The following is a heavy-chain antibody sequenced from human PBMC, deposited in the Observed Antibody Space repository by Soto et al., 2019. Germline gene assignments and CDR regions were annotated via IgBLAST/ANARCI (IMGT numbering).Heavy chain of an antibody. V-gene: IGHV1-69*14. J-gene: IGHJ4*02. CDR3: VIVVAIPGYPDN. CDR1: GGTFSSYA. Sequence: QVQLVQSGAEVRQPASSVKVSCKTSGGTFSSYAISWVRQAPGQGLEWMGGIGPIVDTSTYAQKFQGRVTITVDKSTSTVYMELSSLRSDDTAVYYCVIVVAIPGYPDNWGQGTLVTVSS. D-gene: IGHD5-12*01. CDR2: IGPIVDTS.